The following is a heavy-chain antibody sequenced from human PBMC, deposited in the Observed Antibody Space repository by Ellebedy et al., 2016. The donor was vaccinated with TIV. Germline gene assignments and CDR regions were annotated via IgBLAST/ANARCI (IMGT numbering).Heavy chain of an antibody. V-gene: IGHV1-2*02. CDR2: INPSSGGT. J-gene: IGHJ6*02. CDR3: ARGGTGTLLRGVLIWGYGMDV. CDR1: GYTFTDYY. Sequence: ASVKVSCKASGYTFTDYYMRWVRQAPGQGLEWMGWINPSSGGTNYAQTFQGRVTMTRDTSISTAYMELSRLKSDDTAVYFCARGGTGTLLRGVLIWGYGMDVWGQGTTVTVSS. D-gene: IGHD3-10*01.